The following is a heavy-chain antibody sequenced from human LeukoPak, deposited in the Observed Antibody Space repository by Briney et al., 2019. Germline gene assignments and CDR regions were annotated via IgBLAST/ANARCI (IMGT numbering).Heavy chain of an antibody. CDR1: GFTFSSYA. V-gene: IGHV3-64*02. D-gene: IGHD2-2*01. Sequence: GGSLRLSCAASGFTFSSYAMHWVRQAPWKELEYVSGINRNGDSTYYADSVKGRFTISRDNSKNTLYLQMNSLRAEDTAVYYCARDVCSSTSCYLFDIWGQGTMVTVSS. CDR2: INRNGDST. J-gene: IGHJ3*02. CDR3: ARDVCSSTSCYLFDI.